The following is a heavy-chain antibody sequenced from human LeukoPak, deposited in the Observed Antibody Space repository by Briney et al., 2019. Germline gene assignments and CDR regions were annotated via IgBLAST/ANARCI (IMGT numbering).Heavy chain of an antibody. Sequence: ASVKVSCKTSGYTFTGFYLHWVRQAPGQGLEWMGWINPDTGQTKYAPNLQVRVTMTRDTSINTAYMEMSGLRSDDTAVYYCAREAYASGSFRTDYYYMDVWGKGTTVTISS. J-gene: IGHJ6*03. V-gene: IGHV1-2*02. D-gene: IGHD3-10*01. CDR2: INPDTGQT. CDR3: AREAYASGSFRTDYYYMDV. CDR1: GYTFTGFY.